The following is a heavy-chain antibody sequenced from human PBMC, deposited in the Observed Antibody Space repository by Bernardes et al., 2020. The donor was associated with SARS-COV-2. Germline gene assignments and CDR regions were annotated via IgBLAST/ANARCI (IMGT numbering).Heavy chain of an antibody. CDR1: GFSFDDYA. D-gene: IGHD3-22*01. CDR3: AKGGTVIINDAFDI. CDR2: IRWNSGRI. V-gene: IGHV3-9*01. J-gene: IGHJ3*02. Sequence: GGSLRLSCAASGFSFDDYAMHWVRQAPGKGLEWVSGIRWNSGRIGYADSVKGRFTISRDNDKNSLYLQMNSLRADDTALYYCAKGGTVIINDAFDICGQGTMVTVSS.